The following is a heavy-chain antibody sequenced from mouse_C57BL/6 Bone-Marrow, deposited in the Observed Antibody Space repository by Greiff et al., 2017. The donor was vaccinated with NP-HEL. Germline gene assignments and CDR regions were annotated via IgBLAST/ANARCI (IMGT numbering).Heavy chain of an antibody. D-gene: IGHD1-1*01. CDR2: ISDGGSYT. Sequence: EVQLVESGGGLVKPGGSLKLSCAASGFTFSSYAMSWVRQTPEKRLEWVATISDGGSYTYYPDNVKGRFTISRDNAKNNLYLQMSHLKSEDTAMYYCSVVATGGYYYAMDYWGQGTSVTVSS. J-gene: IGHJ4*01. CDR3: SVVATGGYYYAMDY. V-gene: IGHV5-4*01. CDR1: GFTFSSYA.